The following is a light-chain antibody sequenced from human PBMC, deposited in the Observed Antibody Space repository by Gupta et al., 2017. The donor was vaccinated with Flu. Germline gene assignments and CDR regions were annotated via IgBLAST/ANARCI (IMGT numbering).Light chain of an antibody. Sequence: GQSVAISCTGTSSDIGASNYVSWYQQPPGKAPKLMIYEVNKRPSGVPDRFSGSKSGNTASLTVSGLQAEDEADYYCCSNGVNDVFGTGTKVTGL. CDR2: EVN. CDR1: SSDIGASNY. V-gene: IGLV2-8*01. CDR3: CSNGVNDV. J-gene: IGLJ1*01.